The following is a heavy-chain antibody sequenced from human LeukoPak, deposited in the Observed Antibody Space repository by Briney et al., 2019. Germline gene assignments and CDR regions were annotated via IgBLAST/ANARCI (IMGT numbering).Heavy chain of an antibody. CDR3: ARDPYDFWSGLGTPDY. CDR2: ISSSGSTI. Sequence: SGGSLRLSCAASGFTFSDYYMSWIRQAPGKGLEWVSYISSSGSTIYYADSVKGRFTISRDNARNSLYLQMNSLRAEDMAVYYCARDPYDFWSGLGTPDYWGQGTLVTVSS. CDR1: GFTFSDYY. J-gene: IGHJ4*02. V-gene: IGHV3-11*01. D-gene: IGHD3-3*01.